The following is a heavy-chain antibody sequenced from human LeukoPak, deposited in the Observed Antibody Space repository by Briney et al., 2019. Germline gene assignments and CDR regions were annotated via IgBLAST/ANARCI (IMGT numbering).Heavy chain of an antibody. V-gene: IGHV4-34*01. CDR1: GGSFSGYY. CDR3: ARVMAHSGSSGWFQKDY. CDR2: INHSGST. J-gene: IGHJ4*02. D-gene: IGHD6-19*01. Sequence: SETLSLTCAVYGGSFSGYYWSWIRQPPGKGLEWIGEINHSGSTNYNPSLKSRVTISVDTSKNQFSLKLSSVTAADTAVYYCARVMAHSGSSGWFQKDYWGQGTLVTVSS.